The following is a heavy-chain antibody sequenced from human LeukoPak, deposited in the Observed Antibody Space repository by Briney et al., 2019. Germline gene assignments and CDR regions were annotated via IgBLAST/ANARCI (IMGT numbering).Heavy chain of an antibody. D-gene: IGHD6-13*01. J-gene: IGHJ4*02. CDR3: ARALAADSMTHFDY. V-gene: IGHV4-59*01. CDR1: GGSISSYY. Sequence: SETLSLTCTVSGGSISSYYWSWIRQPPGKGLEWIGYIYYSGSTNYNPSLKSRVTISVDTSKNQFSLKLSSVTAADTAVYYCARALAADSMTHFDYWGQGTLVTVSS. CDR2: IYYSGST.